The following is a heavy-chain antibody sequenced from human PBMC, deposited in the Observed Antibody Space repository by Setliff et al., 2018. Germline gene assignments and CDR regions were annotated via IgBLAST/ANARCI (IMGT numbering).Heavy chain of an antibody. J-gene: IGHJ2*01. CDR3: ARAVPRGATPDYWYFDL. V-gene: IGHV4-34*01. CDR1: GGSFSGYH. CDR2: IYHSGST. Sequence: PSETLSLTCAVYGGSFSGYHWSWIRQAPGKGLEWIGSIYHSGSTYFNPSLKSRVTISVDTSKNQFSLKLNSVTAADTTVYYCARAVPRGATPDYWYFDLWGPGTLVT. D-gene: IGHD2-2*01.